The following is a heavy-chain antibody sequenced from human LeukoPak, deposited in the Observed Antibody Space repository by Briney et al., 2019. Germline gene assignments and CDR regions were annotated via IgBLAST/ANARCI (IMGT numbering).Heavy chain of an antibody. D-gene: IGHD1-26*01. CDR2: IIPIFGTA. Sequence: SVEVSCKASGGTFSSYAISWVRQAPGQGLEWMGGIIPIFGTANYAQKFQGRVTITTDESTSTAYMELSSLRSEDTAVYYCARDLGWEKLASDYWGQGTLVTVSS. V-gene: IGHV1-69*05. J-gene: IGHJ4*02. CDR3: ARDLGWEKLASDY. CDR1: GGTFSSYA.